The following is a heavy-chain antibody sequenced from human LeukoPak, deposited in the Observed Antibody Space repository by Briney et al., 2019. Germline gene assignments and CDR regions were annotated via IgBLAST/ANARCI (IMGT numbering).Heavy chain of an antibody. CDR2: TSNSGYNT. J-gene: IGHJ4*02. V-gene: IGHV3-23*01. D-gene: IGHD3-10*01. Sequence: GGSLRLSCAVSGFTFDIFAMGWVRQAPGKGLEWVSSTSNSGYNTYYADSAKGRFTISRDNSKNTLFLQMNGLRADDTAIYYCAKEGDYYGSGAFTYYFDFWGLGILVTVSS. CDR3: AKEGDYYGSGAFTYYFDF. CDR1: GFTFDIFA.